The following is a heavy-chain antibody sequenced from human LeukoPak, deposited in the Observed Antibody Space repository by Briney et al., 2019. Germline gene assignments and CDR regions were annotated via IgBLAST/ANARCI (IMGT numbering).Heavy chain of an antibody. V-gene: IGHV4-59*01. CDR3: ARASMDFWSAYYYMDV. Sequence: SETLSLTCTVSGGSISSYYWSWIRQPPGKGLEWIGYIYYSGSTNYNPSFKSRVTISVDTSKNQFSLKLSSVTAADTAVYYCARASMDFWSAYYYMDVWGKGTTVTVSS. D-gene: IGHD3-3*01. J-gene: IGHJ6*03. CDR1: GGSISSYY. CDR2: IYYSGST.